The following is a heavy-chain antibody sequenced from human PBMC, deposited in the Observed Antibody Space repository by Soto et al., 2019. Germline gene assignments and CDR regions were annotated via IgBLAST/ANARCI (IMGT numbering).Heavy chain of an antibody. Sequence: EVQLVESGGGLVQPGRSLRLSCAASGFTFDDYAMHWVRQAPGKGLEWVSGISWNSGSIGYADSVKGRFTISRDNAKNSLYLQMNSLRAEDTALYYCAKDGRIQNRRWGMDVWGQGTTVTVSS. J-gene: IGHJ6*02. CDR2: ISWNSGSI. V-gene: IGHV3-9*01. CDR1: GFTFDDYA. CDR3: AKDGRIQNRRWGMDV. D-gene: IGHD5-18*01.